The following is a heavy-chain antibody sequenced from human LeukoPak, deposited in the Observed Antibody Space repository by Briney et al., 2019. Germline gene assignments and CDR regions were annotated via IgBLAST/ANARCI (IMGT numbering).Heavy chain of an antibody. CDR3: ARDWTGDLNFDN. CDR2: TYYRSKWYK. D-gene: IGHD3/OR15-3a*01. J-gene: IGHJ4*02. CDR1: GDSVSSNSAA. V-gene: IGHV6-1*01. Sequence: SQTFSLTCAISGDSVSSNSAAWTWIRQSPSRGLEWLGRTYYRSKWYKNYAVSVKSRININPDTSKNQFSLQLNSVTPEDTAVYYCARDWTGDLNFDNWGQGTLVTVSS.